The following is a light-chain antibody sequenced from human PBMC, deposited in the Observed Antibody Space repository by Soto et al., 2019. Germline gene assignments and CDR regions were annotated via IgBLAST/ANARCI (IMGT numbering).Light chain of an antibody. CDR1: SSDVDGFNY. V-gene: IGLV2-14*03. Sequence: QSVLTQPASVSGSPGQSITISCTGTSSDVDGFNYVSWYQQYPGKAPKLMIYDVTDRPSGVSNRFSGSKSGNTASLTISGLQAEDEADYYCSPYTTSRTFFGGGIKLTVL. J-gene: IGLJ2*01. CDR2: DVT. CDR3: SPYTTSRTF.